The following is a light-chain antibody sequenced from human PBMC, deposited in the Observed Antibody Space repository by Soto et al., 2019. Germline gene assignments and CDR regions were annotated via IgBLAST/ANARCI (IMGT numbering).Light chain of an antibody. CDR1: QSVTKY. V-gene: IGKV3-20*01. CDR3: QQYGSSGT. CDR2: GAS. Sequence: RFSQSVTKYLVWYQQKPGEAPRLLIYGASNRATGIPDRFSGSGSGTDFTLTISRLEPEDFAVYYCQQYGSSGTFGQGTRLEIK. J-gene: IGKJ5*01.